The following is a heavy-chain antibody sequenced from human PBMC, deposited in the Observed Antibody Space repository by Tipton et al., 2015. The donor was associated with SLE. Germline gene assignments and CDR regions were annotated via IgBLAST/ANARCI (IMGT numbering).Heavy chain of an antibody. D-gene: IGHD2-8*01. CDR3: ARDCTTGVRYTTSFDY. CDR1: GGSFSDYS. CDR2: INHSGST. J-gene: IGHJ4*02. V-gene: IGHV4-34*01. Sequence: TLSLTCAVYGGSFSDYSWSWIRQPPGKGLEWIGEINHSGSTNYNPSLKSRVTISIDTSKNQFSLRLSSVTAADPAVYYCARDCTTGVRYTTSFDYWGQGTLVTVSP.